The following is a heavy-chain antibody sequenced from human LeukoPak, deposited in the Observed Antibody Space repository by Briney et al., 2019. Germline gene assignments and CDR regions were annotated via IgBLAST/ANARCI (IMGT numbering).Heavy chain of an antibody. D-gene: IGHD2-2*01. CDR1: GYTFTGYG. J-gene: IGHJ4*02. CDR2: ISAYNGNT. CDR3: ARGRGCSSTSCDDYFDY. Sequence: ASVKVSCKASGYTFTGYGISWVRQAPGQGLEWMGWISAYNGNTNYAQKLQGRVTMTTDTSTSTAYMELRSLRSDDTAVYYCARGRGCSSTSCDDYFDYWGQGTLVTVSS. V-gene: IGHV1-18*01.